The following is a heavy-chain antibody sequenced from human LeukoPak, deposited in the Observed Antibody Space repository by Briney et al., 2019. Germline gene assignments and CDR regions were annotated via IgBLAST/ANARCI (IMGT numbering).Heavy chain of an antibody. CDR2: ISWNSGYI. D-gene: IGHD6-19*01. J-gene: IGHJ4*02. Sequence: PGGSLRLSCAASGFTFDNYAMHWVRQAPGKGLEWLSIISWNSGYICYPDSVKGRFTISRDNAKKSLDLQMNALNTEDSAFYYCAKVRGTYSSGYFFDYWGQGTLVTVSS. CDR3: AKVRGTYSSGYFFDY. V-gene: IGHV3-9*01. CDR1: GFTFDNYA.